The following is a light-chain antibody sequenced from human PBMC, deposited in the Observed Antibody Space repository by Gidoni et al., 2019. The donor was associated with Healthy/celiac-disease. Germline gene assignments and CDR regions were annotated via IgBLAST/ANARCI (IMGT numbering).Light chain of an antibody. Sequence: EILLTQSPATLSLSPGERATLSCRASQSVSSYLAWYQQQPGQAPRLLIYDASNRATVIPARFSGSGSGTDFTLTISSLEPEDFAVYYCQQRSNWPPLTCXGXTKVEIK. V-gene: IGKV3-11*01. J-gene: IGKJ4*01. CDR1: QSVSSY. CDR2: DAS. CDR3: QQRSNWPPLT.